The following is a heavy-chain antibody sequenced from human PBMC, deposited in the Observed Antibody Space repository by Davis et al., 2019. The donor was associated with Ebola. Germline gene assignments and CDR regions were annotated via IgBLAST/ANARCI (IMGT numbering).Heavy chain of an antibody. V-gene: IGHV1-18*01. D-gene: IGHD3-10*01. CDR3: ARGPDYYGSGSYYPDFDY. J-gene: IGHJ4*02. CDR1: GYTFTSYG. CDR2: ISAYNGNA. Sequence: ASVKVSCKASGYTFTSYGISWVRQAPGQGLEWMGWISAYNGNANYAQKLQGRVTMTTDTSTSTAYMELRSLRSDDTAVYYCARGPDYYGSGSYYPDFDYWGQGTLVTVSS.